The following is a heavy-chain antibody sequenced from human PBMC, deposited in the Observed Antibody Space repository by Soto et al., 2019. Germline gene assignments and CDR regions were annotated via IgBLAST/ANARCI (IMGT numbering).Heavy chain of an antibody. V-gene: IGHV3-30-3*01. J-gene: IGHJ4*02. Sequence: GGSLRLSCAASGFTLSSYAMHWVRQAPGKGLEWVAVISYDGSNKYYADSVKGRFTISRDNSKNTLYLQMNSLRAEDTAVYYCARDVYYYDSSGYSNSDYWGQGTLVTVSS. CDR2: ISYDGSNK. CDR1: GFTLSSYA. CDR3: ARDVYYYDSSGYSNSDY. D-gene: IGHD3-22*01.